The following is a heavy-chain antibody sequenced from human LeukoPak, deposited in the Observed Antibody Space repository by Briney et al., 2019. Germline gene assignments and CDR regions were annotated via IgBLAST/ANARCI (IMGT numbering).Heavy chain of an antibody. CDR3: ARRGWGIDY. CDR1: GYSFTSYW. V-gene: IGHV5-51*01. CDR2: IDPGESDP. J-gene: IGHJ4*02. Sequence: GESLKISCKGSGYSFTSYWIGWVRQMPGKGLEGMGIIDPGESDPRDSPSFQGQVTISADNSIRTPYLQWSSLTASDTAMYYCARRGWGIDYWGQGTLVTVSS. D-gene: IGHD3-16*01.